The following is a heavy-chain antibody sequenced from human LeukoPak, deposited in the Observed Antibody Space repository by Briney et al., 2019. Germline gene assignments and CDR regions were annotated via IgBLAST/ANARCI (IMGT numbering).Heavy chain of an antibody. CDR3: ASGSGYDPDY. CDR1: GFTFSTYE. V-gene: IGHV3-48*03. CDR2: ISSSGSTK. D-gene: IGHD5-12*01. Sequence: GGSLRLSCAASGFTFSTYEMNWVRQAPGKGLEWVSYISSSGSTKYYSDSVKGRFTISRDNAKNSLYLQMNSLRAEDTAVYYCASGSGYDPDYWGQGTLVTVSS. J-gene: IGHJ4*02.